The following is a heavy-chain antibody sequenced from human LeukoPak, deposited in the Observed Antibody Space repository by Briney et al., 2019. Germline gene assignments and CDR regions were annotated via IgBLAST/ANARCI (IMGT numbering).Heavy chain of an antibody. CDR2: VSHGGTS. D-gene: IGHD2/OR15-2a*01. CDR1: GGPFRGFF. J-gene: IGHJ5*02. CDR3: ASGFFYGGRKQYIWFDL. V-gene: IGHV4-34*01. Sequence: PSETLSLTCAVSGGPFRGFFWSWLRQAPGKGLEWIAEVSHGGTSNFNPSLKGRITISVHTSKSQFSLKLTSVTAADTAVYYCASGFFYGGRKQYIWFDLWAQGTLVTVSS.